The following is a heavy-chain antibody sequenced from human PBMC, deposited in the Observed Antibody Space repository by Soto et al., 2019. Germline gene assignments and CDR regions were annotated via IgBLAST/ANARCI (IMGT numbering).Heavy chain of an antibody. Sequence: ASVKVSCKASGYTFTGYYMHWVRQAPGQGLERMGWINPNSGGTNYAQKFQGRVTMTRDTSISTAYMELSRLRSDDTAVYYCARGNHYYDSSGYYPVYPFDYWGQGTLVTVSS. CDR3: ARGNHYYDSSGYYPVYPFDY. V-gene: IGHV1-2*02. J-gene: IGHJ4*02. CDR2: INPNSGGT. D-gene: IGHD3-22*01. CDR1: GYTFTGYY.